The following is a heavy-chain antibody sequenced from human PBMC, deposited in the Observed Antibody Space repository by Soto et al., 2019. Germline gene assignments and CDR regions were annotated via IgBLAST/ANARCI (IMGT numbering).Heavy chain of an antibody. Sequence: ASVKVSCKASGYSFTTYAMHWVRQAPGQGLEWMGGIIPIFGTANYAQKFQGRVTITADESTSTAYMELSSLRSEDTAVYYCARLGYCISTSCLGDYWGQGTLVTVSS. V-gene: IGHV1-69*13. D-gene: IGHD2-2*01. CDR3: ARLGYCISTSCLGDY. J-gene: IGHJ4*02. CDR1: GYSFTTYA. CDR2: IIPIFGTA.